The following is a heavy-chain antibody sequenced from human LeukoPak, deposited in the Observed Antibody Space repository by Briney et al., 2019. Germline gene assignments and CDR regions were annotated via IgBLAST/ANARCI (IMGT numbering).Heavy chain of an antibody. CDR2: ISYDGSNK. V-gene: IGHV3-30*18. Sequence: GGSLRLSCAASGFTFSSYGMHWVRQAPGKGLEWVAVISYDGSNKYYADSVKGRFTISRDNSKNTLYLQMNSLRAEDTAVYYCAKGAYSYGLDYWGRGTLVTVSS. CDR1: GFTFSSYG. D-gene: IGHD5-18*01. J-gene: IGHJ4*02. CDR3: AKGAYSYGLDY.